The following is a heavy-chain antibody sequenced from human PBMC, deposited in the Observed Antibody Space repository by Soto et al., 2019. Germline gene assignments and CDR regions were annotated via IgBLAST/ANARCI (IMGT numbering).Heavy chain of an antibody. CDR2: INPNSGGT. CDR3: ARDLAVAGTGAFDI. V-gene: IGHV1-2*04. CDR1: GYTFTGYY. Sequence: ASVKVSCKASGYTFTGYYMHWVRQAPGQGLEWMGWINPNSGGTDYAQKFQGWVTMTRDTSISTAYMELSKLRSDDTAVYYCARDLAVAGTGAFDIWGQGTMVTVS. D-gene: IGHD6-19*01. J-gene: IGHJ3*02.